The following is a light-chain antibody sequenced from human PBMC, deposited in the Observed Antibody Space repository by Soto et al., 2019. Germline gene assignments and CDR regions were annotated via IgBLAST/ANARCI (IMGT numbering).Light chain of an antibody. Sequence: DIVMTQSPDSLAVSLGERATINCKSSQSVLYSSNNKNYLAWYQQKPGRPPKLLIYWASTRESGVPDRFSGSGSGTDFTLTISSLQAEDVAAYYCQQYYSTPYTFGQGTKVDIK. CDR1: QSVLYSSNNKNY. V-gene: IGKV4-1*01. CDR3: QQYYSTPYT. J-gene: IGKJ2*01. CDR2: WAS.